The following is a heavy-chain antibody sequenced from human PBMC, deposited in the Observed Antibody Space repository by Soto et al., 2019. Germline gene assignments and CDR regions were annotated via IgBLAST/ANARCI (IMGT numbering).Heavy chain of an antibody. J-gene: IGHJ3*02. CDR1: GYTFTSYG. D-gene: IGHD6-19*01. CDR3: ARDPPWLVYGAFDI. CDR2: ISAYNGNT. V-gene: IGHV1-18*01. Sequence: ASVKVSCKASGYTFTSYGISWVRQAPGQGLEWMGWISAYNGNTNYAQKLQGRVTMTTDTSTSTAYMELRSLRAEDTAVYYCARDPPWLVYGAFDIWGQGTMVTVSS.